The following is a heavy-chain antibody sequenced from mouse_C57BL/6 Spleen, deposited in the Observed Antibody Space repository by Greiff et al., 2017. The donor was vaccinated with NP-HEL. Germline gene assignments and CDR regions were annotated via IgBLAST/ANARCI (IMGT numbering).Heavy chain of an antibody. CDR2: IYPGSGNT. CDR1: GYSFTSYY. CDR3: ATVYRGAMDY. D-gene: IGHD2-1*01. Sequence: QVQLKESGPELVKPGASVKISCKASGYSFTSYYIHWVKQRPGQGLEWIGWIYPGSGNTKYNEKFKGKATLTADTSSSTAYMQLSSLTSEDSAVYYCATVYRGAMDYWGQGTSVTVSS. J-gene: IGHJ4*01. V-gene: IGHV1-66*01.